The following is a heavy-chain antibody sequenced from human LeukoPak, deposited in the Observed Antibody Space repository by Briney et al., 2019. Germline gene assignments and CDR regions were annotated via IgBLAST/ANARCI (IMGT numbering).Heavy chain of an antibody. D-gene: IGHD6-6*01. V-gene: IGHV3-21*01. CDR1: GFTFSSYS. CDR3: ARSLYSSSSFASN. Sequence: GGSLRLSCAASGFTFSSYSMNWVRQAPGKGLEWVSSISSSSSYIYYADSVKGRFTISRDNAKNSLYLQMNSLRAEDTAVYYCARSLYSSSSFASNWGQGTLVTVSS. J-gene: IGHJ4*02. CDR2: ISSSSSYI.